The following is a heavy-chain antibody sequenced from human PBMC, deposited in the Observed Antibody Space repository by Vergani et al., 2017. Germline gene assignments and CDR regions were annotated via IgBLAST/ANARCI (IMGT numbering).Heavy chain of an antibody. CDR2: ISWNSGSI. CDR3: AKDIRPYYDSSGYSVY. CDR1: GFTFDDYA. V-gene: IGHV3-9*01. D-gene: IGHD3-22*01. J-gene: IGHJ4*02. Sequence: EVQLVESGGGLVQPGRSLRLSCAAFGFTFDDYAMHWVRPAPGKGLEWVLGISWNSGSIGYADSVKGRFTISRDNGKNSLYLQMNSLRAEDTALYYCAKDIRPYYDSSGYSVYWGQGTLVTVSS.